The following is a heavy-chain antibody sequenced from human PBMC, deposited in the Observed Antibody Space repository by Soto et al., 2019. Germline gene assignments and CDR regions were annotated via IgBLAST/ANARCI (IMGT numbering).Heavy chain of an antibody. CDR2: IIPIFGTA. J-gene: IGHJ5*02. CDR1: GGTFSSYA. CDR3: ARDTLQGVGATGGWFDP. D-gene: IGHD1-26*01. Sequence: QVPLVQSGAEVKKPGSSVKVSCKASGGTFSSYAISWVRQAPGQGLEWMGGIIPIFGTANYAQKFQGRVTITADESTSTAYMELSSLRSEDTAVYYCARDTLQGVGATGGWFDPWGQGTLVTVSS. V-gene: IGHV1-69*01.